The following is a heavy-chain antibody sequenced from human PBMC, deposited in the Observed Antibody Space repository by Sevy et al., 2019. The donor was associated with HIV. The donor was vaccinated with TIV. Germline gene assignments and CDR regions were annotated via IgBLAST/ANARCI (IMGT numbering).Heavy chain of an antibody. V-gene: IGHV3-48*03. CDR2: ISSSGSTI. CDR3: ARDNTRNYDILTGYYIYYGMDV. D-gene: IGHD3-9*01. CDR1: GFTFSSYE. Sequence: GGSLRLSCAASGFTFSSYEMNWVRQAPGKGLEWVSYISSSGSTIYYADSVMGRFTISRDNAKNSLYLQMNSLRAEDTAVYYCARDNTRNYDILTGYYIYYGMDVWGQGTTVTVSS. J-gene: IGHJ6*02.